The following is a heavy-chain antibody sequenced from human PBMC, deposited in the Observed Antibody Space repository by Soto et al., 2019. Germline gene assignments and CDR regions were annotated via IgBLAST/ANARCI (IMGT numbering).Heavy chain of an antibody. J-gene: IGHJ6*02. V-gene: IGHV3-30*18. CDR2: ISYDGSNK. D-gene: IGHD2-15*01. CDR3: AKALRGYCSGGSCYSGYYYGMDV. Sequence: QRLSCAASGFTFSSYGMHWVRQAPGKGLEWVAVISYDGSNKYYADSVKGRFTISRDNSKNTLYLQMNSLRAEAMAVYYCAKALRGYCSGGSCYSGYYYGMDVWGQGTTVTVSS. CDR1: GFTFSSYG.